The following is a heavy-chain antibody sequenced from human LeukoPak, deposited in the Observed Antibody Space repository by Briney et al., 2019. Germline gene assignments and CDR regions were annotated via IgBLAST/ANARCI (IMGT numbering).Heavy chain of an antibody. J-gene: IGHJ4*02. V-gene: IGHV4-59*01. CDR2: IYYSGST. D-gene: IGHD6-19*01. Sequence: SETLSLTCTVSGASISSYYWSWIRQPPGKGLEWIGYIYYSGSTNYNPSLKSRVTISLDTPKNQFSLKLSSVTAADTAVYYCARDHGSGWLQYFDYWGQGTLVTVSS. CDR1: GASISSYY. CDR3: ARDHGSGWLQYFDY.